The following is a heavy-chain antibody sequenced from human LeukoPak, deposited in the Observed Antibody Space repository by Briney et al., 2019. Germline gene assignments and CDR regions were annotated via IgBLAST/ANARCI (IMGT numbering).Heavy chain of an antibody. CDR2: MNQDGSEK. CDR3: WGRDY. CDR1: GFTFSNYW. Sequence: GGSLRLSCAASGFTFSNYWMTWVRQAPGKGLEWVANMNQDGSEKYYVDSMKGRFTTSRDNAKNSLYLQMNSLRAEDTAIYYCWGRDYWGQGTLVTVSS. D-gene: IGHD3-16*01. V-gene: IGHV3-7*01. J-gene: IGHJ4*02.